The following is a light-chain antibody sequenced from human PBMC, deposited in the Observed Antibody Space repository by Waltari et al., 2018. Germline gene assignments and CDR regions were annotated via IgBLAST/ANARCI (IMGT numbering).Light chain of an antibody. J-gene: IGKJ1*01. CDR2: RAS. CDR1: QSINTW. CDR3: QQYNSYST. Sequence: DIQMTQSPSTLSASVGDRVIITCRASQSINTWLAWYQQKPGKAPRVLIYRASSLEVGVPSRFSGSGSGTEFTLTISDLQPDDFATYYCQQYNSYSTFGQGTRVEIK. V-gene: IGKV1-5*03.